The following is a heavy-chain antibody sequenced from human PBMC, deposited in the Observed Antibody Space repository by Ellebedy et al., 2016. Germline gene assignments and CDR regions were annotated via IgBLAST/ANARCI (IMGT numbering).Heavy chain of an antibody. J-gene: IGHJ4*02. V-gene: IGHV4-30-2*01. Sequence: SETLSLXXAVSGGSISSGGYSWSWIRQPPGKGLEWIGYIYHSGSTYYNPSLKSRVTISVDRSKNQFSLKLSSVTAADTAVYYCARANGDYFDYWGQGTLVTVSP. CDR2: IYHSGST. D-gene: IGHD4-17*01. CDR1: GGSISSGGYS. CDR3: ARANGDYFDY.